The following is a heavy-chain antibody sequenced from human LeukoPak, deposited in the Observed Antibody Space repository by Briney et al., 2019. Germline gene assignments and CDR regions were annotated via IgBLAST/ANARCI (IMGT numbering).Heavy chain of an antibody. J-gene: IGHJ4*02. CDR1: GFTFDDYG. Sequence: GGSLRLSCAASGFTFDDYGMSWVRQAPGKGLEWVSGINWNGGSTGYADSVKVRFTISRDNAKNSLYLQMNSLRAEDTALYYCARVVTTSFLYYFDYWGQGTLVTVSS. D-gene: IGHD4-17*01. V-gene: IGHV3-20*04. CDR2: INWNGGST. CDR3: ARVVTTSFLYYFDY.